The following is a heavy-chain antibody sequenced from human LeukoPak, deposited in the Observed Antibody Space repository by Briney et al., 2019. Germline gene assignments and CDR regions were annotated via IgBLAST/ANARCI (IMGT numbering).Heavy chain of an antibody. CDR1: GYTLTELS. V-gene: IGHV1-24*01. D-gene: IGHD6-19*01. CDR3: ATSPQWLVHNWFDP. Sequence: ASVKVSCKVSGYTLTELSMHWVRQAPGKGLEWMGGFDPEDGETIYARKFQGRVTMTEDTSTDTAYMELSSLRSEDTAVYYCATSPQWLVHNWFDPWGQGTLVTVSS. CDR2: FDPEDGET. J-gene: IGHJ5*02.